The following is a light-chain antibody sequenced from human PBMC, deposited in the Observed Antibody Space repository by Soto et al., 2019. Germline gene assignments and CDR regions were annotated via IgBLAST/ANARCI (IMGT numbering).Light chain of an antibody. CDR2: GNN. CDR1: SSNIGAGYD. V-gene: IGLV1-40*01. J-gene: IGLJ1*01. CDR3: QSYASCSSANFG. Sequence: QSVLTQPPSVSGAPGQRVTISCTGSSSNIGAGYDVHWYQQLPGTAPKLLSYGNNNRPSGVSDRFSGSKSGTSASLAITGLRVEDEADYYCQSYASCSSANFGFGTGTMSPS.